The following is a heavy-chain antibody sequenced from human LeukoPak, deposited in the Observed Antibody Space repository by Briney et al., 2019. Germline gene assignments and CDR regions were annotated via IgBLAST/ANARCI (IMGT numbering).Heavy chain of an antibody. V-gene: IGHV5-51*01. D-gene: IGHD1-14*01. CDR3: AGHFHPGEPARGYFDL. Sequence: GESLKISCQCSGYNFTPYWIVGVRQKPGKGLEWMGITCGGYSYTIYSPAFQGYVTVTVDKSIRTAYLQRSSLNACDTGMYYCAGHFHPGEPARGYFDLWGRGTLVTVSA. CDR1: GYNFTPYW. CDR2: TCGGYSYT. J-gene: IGHJ2*01.